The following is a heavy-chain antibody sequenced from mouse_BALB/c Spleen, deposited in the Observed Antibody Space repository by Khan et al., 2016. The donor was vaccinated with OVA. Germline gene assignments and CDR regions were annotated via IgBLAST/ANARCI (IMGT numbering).Heavy chain of an antibody. CDR2: ISTYTGEP. CDR1: GYTFTNYG. CDR3: TRPPHFSYVLVY. V-gene: IGHV9-3-1*01. J-gene: IGHJ4*01. Sequence: QIQLVQSGPELKKPGETVKISCKASGYTFTNYGMNWVKQAPGKALKWMGWISTYTGEPTYADDFKGRFAFSLETSASTAYLQINNLKNEDTATYFCTRPPHFSYVLVYWGQGTSGNGSS.